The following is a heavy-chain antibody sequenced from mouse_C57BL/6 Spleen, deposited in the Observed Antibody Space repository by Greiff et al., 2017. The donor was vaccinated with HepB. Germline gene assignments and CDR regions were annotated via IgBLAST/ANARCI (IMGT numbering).Heavy chain of an antibody. Sequence: VQLQQSGAELVKPGASVKISCKASGYAFSSYWMNWVKPRHGKGLERTGQIYPGAGDTNFNGKFKGKATLIADISSSTGYMQLSSLTPEEAAVYFCARTHWGPWVAYWGQGTLVTVAA. J-gene: IGHJ3*01. CDR3: ARTHWGPWVAY. CDR2: IYPGAGDT. CDR1: GYAFSSYW. D-gene: IGHD4-1*01. V-gene: IGHV1-80*01.